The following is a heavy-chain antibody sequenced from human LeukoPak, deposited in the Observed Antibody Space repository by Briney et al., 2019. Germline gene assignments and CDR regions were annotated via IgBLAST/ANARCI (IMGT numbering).Heavy chain of an antibody. J-gene: IGHJ4*02. CDR1: GYTLTELS. D-gene: IGHD2-2*01. V-gene: IGHV1-24*01. CDR2: FDPEGGET. Sequence: ASVKVSCKVSGYTLTELSMHWVRQAPGKGLEWMGGFDPEGGETIYAQKFQGRVTMTEDTSTDTAYMELSSLRSEDTAVYYCATSIVVVPAAMGVYFDYWGQGTLVTVSS. CDR3: ATSIVVVPAAMGVYFDY.